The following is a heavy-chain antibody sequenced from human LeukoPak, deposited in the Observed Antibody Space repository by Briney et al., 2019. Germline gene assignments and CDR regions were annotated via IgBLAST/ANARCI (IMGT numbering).Heavy chain of an antibody. J-gene: IGHJ5*02. CDR1: GFTFNTYS. D-gene: IGHD3-16*01. V-gene: IGHV3-48*01. CDR2: ISSSSSTI. CDR3: ARDVGGRGWFDP. Sequence: GSLRLSCAASGFTFNTYSMNWVRQAPGKGLEWVSYISSSSSTIHYADSVKGRFTISRDNAKNSLYLQMNSLRAEDTAVYYCARDVGGRGWFDPWGQGTLVTVSS.